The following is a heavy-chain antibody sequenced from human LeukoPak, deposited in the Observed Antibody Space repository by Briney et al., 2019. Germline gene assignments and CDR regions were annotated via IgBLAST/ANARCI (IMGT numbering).Heavy chain of an antibody. Sequence: PSETLSLTCAVSGGSISSSNWWSWVRQPPGKGLEWIGEIYHSGSTNYNPSLKSRVTISVDKSKNQFSLKLSSVTAADTAVYYCASTITMVRGPGTFDYWGQGTLVTVSS. J-gene: IGHJ4*02. CDR1: GGSISSSNW. CDR3: ASTITMVRGPGTFDY. CDR2: IYHSGST. D-gene: IGHD3-10*01. V-gene: IGHV4-4*02.